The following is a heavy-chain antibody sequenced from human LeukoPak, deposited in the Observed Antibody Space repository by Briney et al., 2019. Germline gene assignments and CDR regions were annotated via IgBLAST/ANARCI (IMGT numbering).Heavy chain of an antibody. J-gene: IGHJ6*02. D-gene: IGHD6-19*01. CDR1: GFTFSSYA. CDR2: ISGSGGST. Sequence: GGSLRLSCAASGFTFSSYAMSWVRQAPGKGLEWVSAISGSGGSTYYADSVKGRFTISRDNSKNTLYLQMNSLRAEDTAVYYCAKLIGGGSGWPGGYYGMDVWGQGTTVTVSS. CDR3: AKLIGGGSGWPGGYYGMDV. V-gene: IGHV3-23*01.